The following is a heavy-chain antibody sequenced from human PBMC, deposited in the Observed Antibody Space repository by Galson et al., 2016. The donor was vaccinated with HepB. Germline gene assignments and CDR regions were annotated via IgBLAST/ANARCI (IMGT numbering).Heavy chain of an antibody. J-gene: IGHJ4*02. Sequence: SPRLSCAASGFIFSNYAMSWVRQAPGKGLEWVSGISDSAGSTYFADSVKGRFTISRDNSKNTLYLQMNSLRVEDTAVYYCAKGTTLQVHFGYFDHWGQGTLVTVSS. CDR2: ISDSAGST. D-gene: IGHD1/OR15-1a*01. CDR1: GFIFSNYA. V-gene: IGHV3-23*01. CDR3: AKGTTLQVHFGYFDH.